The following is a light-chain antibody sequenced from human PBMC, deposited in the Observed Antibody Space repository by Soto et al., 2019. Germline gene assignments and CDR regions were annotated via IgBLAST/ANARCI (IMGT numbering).Light chain of an antibody. Sequence: EIVMTQSPATLSVSPGERVTLSCRASQSVFSSLAWYQQKPGQAPRLLIYGAATRATGIPARFSGSGSGTDFTLTISSLEPEDFAVYYCQQRSNWPPFGPGTKVDIK. CDR3: QQRSNWPP. CDR1: QSVFSS. J-gene: IGKJ3*01. V-gene: IGKV3-11*01. CDR2: GAA.